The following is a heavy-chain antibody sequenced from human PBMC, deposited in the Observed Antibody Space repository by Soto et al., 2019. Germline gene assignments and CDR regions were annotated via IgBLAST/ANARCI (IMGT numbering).Heavy chain of an antibody. CDR2: IWFDGSNK. D-gene: IGHD3-22*01. V-gene: IGHV3-33*01. CDR3: ASPLNHDSSSPNALDI. Sequence: PGGSLRLSCAASGFTFSSYGMHWVRQASGKGLEWVAVIWFDGSNKYYAESVKGRFTISRDNSKNTLYLQMNSLRAEDTVVYYCASPLNHDSSSPNALDIWGRGTMVTVSS. CDR1: GFTFSSYG. J-gene: IGHJ3*02.